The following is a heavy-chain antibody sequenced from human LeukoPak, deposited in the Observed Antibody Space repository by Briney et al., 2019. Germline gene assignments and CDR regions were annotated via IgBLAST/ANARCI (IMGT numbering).Heavy chain of an antibody. V-gene: IGHV3-23*01. D-gene: IGHD4-17*01. CDR2: ISGSGGST. Sequence: GGSLRLSCAASGFTFSNYPMTWVRQAPGKGLEWVSAISGSGGSTYYADSVKGRFTISRDNSKNTLYLQMNSLRAEDTAVYYCARDRGYGDYAPGWYYYYGMDVWGQGTTVTVSS. CDR1: GFTFSNYP. CDR3: ARDRGYGDYAPGWYYYYGMDV. J-gene: IGHJ6*02.